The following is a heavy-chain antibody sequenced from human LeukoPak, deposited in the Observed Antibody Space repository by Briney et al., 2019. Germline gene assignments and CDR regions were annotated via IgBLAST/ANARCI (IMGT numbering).Heavy chain of an antibody. CDR1: GGSISSYY. J-gene: IGHJ4*02. CDR3: AREVVAAATFDY. Sequence: SETLSLTCTVSGGSISSYYWSWIRQPAGKGLEWIGRIYTSGSTNYNPSLKSRVTISVDTSKNQLSLKLSSVTAADTAVYYCAREVVAAATFDYWGQGTLVTVSS. D-gene: IGHD6-13*01. V-gene: IGHV4-4*07. CDR2: IYTSGST.